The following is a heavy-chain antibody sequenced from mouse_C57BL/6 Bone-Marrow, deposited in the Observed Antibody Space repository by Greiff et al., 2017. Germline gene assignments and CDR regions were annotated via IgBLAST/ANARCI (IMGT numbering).Heavy chain of an antibody. CDR1: GFNIKDDY. CDR3: TTAGRGYFDV. D-gene: IGHD3-2*02. Sequence: EVQRVESGAELVRPGASVKLSCTASGFNIKDDYMHWVKQRPEQGLVWIGWFDPENGDTEYASKFQGKATITADTSSNTAYLQLSSLTSEDTAVYYCTTAGRGYFDVWGTGTTVTVSS. J-gene: IGHJ1*03. V-gene: IGHV14-4*01. CDR2: FDPENGDT.